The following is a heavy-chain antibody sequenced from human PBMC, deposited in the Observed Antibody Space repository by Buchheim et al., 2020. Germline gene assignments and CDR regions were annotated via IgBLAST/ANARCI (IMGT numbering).Heavy chain of an antibody. CDR3: ASSWGYGDYYAFDI. CDR2: ISYDGSNK. D-gene: IGHD4-17*01. CDR1: GFTFSSYA. J-gene: IGHJ3*02. V-gene: IGHV3-30-3*01. Sequence: QVQLVESGGGVVQPGRSLRLSCAASGFTFSSYAMHWVRQAPGKGLEWVAVISYDGSNKYYADSVKGRFPLSRGNSQKTLYLQMNSLRAEDTAVYYCASSWGYGDYYAFDIWGQGT.